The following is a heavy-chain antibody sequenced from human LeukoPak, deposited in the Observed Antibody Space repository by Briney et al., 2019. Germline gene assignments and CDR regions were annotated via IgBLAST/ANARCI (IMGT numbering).Heavy chain of an antibody. CDR1: GFTFINHW. CDR2: INSAERST. CDR3: ARGGGYSYEAVSS. J-gene: IGHJ4*02. D-gene: IGHD5-18*01. V-gene: IGHV3-74*01. Sequence: PGGSLRLSCAASGFTFINHWMHWARQAPGKGLVWVARINSAERSTNYADSVKGRFTISRDNAKNTLYLQMNSLGAEDTAVYYCARGGGYSYEAVSSWGQGTLVTVSS.